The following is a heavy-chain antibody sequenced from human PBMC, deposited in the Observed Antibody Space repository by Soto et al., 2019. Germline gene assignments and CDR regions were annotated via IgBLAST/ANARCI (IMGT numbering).Heavy chain of an antibody. CDR1: GGSRSSYY. D-gene: IGHD3-22*01. Sequence: SETLSLTCSVAGGSRSSYYWSWIRQPPGKGLEWIGYIYYSGSTNYNPSLKSRVTISVDTSKNQLSLKLSSVTAADTAVYYCARDKHYYDSSGSYVWFAPWGQGTLVTVSS. V-gene: IGHV4-59*01. J-gene: IGHJ5*02. CDR2: IYYSGST. CDR3: ARDKHYYDSSGSYVWFAP.